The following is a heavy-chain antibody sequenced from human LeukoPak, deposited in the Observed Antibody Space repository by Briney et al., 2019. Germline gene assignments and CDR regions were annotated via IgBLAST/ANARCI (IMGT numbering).Heavy chain of an antibody. D-gene: IGHD6-13*01. V-gene: IGHV1-2*02. J-gene: IGHJ5*02. CDR1: GYTFTGYY. CDR2: INPNSGGT. CDR3: ARDLGSHSSSWYSDWFDP. Sequence: GASVKVSCKASGYTFTGYYMHWVRQAPGQGLEGMGWINPNSGGTNYAQKFQGRVTMTRDTSISTAYMELSRLRSDDTAVYYCARDLGSHSSSWYSDWFDPWGQGTLVTVSS.